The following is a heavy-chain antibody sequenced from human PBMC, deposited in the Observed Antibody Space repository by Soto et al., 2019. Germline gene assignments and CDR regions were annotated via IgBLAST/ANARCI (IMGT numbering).Heavy chain of an antibody. D-gene: IGHD3-9*01. J-gene: IGHJ5*02. Sequence: GESLKISCAASGFTFSSYAMSWVRQAPGKGLEWVSAISGSGGSTYYADSVKGRFTISRDNSKNTLYLQMNSLRAEDTAVYYCAKEIPGYDILTGYFPHNWFDPWGQGTLVTVSS. CDR2: ISGSGGST. CDR1: GFTFSSYA. V-gene: IGHV3-23*01. CDR3: AKEIPGYDILTGYFPHNWFDP.